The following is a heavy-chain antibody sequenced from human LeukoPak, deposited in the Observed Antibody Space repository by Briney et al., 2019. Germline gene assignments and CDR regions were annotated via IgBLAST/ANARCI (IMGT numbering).Heavy chain of an antibody. V-gene: IGHV4-59*01. CDR2: IYYTGST. CDR3: AREVVVAATWFDP. Sequence: PSETLSLTCTVSGGSITNYYWSWIRQPPGKGLEWIGYIYYTGSTNYNPSLKSRVTISIDTSNNQFSLKLSSVTAADTAVYYCAREVVVAATWFDPWGQGTLVTVSS. J-gene: IGHJ5*02. D-gene: IGHD2-15*01. CDR1: GGSITNYY.